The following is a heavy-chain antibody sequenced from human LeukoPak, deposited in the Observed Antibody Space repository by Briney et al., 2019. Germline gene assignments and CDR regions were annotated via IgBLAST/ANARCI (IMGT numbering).Heavy chain of an antibody. Sequence: PGGSLRLSCAVSGFTFSSYAMSWVRQAPGKGLEWVSAISGSGGSTYYADSVKGRFTISRDNSKNTLYLQMNSLRAEDTAVYYCAKPLNYYDSSGYYYFFVDWGQGTLVTVSS. D-gene: IGHD3-22*01. J-gene: IGHJ4*02. CDR1: GFTFSSYA. CDR2: ISGSGGST. CDR3: AKPLNYYDSSGYYYFFVD. V-gene: IGHV3-23*01.